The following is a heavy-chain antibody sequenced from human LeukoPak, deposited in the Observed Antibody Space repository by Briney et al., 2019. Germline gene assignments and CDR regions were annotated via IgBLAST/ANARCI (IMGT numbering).Heavy chain of an antibody. CDR1: GGTFSSYA. CDR2: IIPILGIA. V-gene: IGHV1-69*04. CDR3: ARGMRDYSNCVWIDY. Sequence: GASVKVSCKASGGTFSSYAISWVRQAPGQGLEWMGRIIPILGIANYAQKFQGRVTITADKSTSTAYMELSSLRSEDTAVYYCARGMRDYSNCVWIDYWGQGTLVTVSS. D-gene: IGHD4-4*01. J-gene: IGHJ4*02.